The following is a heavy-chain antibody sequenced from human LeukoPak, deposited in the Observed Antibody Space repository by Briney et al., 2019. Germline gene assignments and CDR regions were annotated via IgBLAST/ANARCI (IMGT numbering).Heavy chain of an antibody. CDR1: GFTFSSYS. CDR2: ISSSSSTI. V-gene: IGHV3-48*04. Sequence: PGGSLRLSCAASGFTFSSYSMNWVRQAPGKGLEWVSYISSSSSTIYYADSVKGRFTISRDNAKNSLYLQMNSPRAEDTAVYYCARGSGSFDYWGQGTLVTVSS. D-gene: IGHD1-26*01. J-gene: IGHJ4*02. CDR3: ARGSGSFDY.